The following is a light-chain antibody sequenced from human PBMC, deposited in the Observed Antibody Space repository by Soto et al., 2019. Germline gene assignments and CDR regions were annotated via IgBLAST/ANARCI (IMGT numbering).Light chain of an antibody. CDR1: QDINNF. Sequence: DIQMTQSPSSLSASVGDRVTITCQASQDINNFLNWYQQKPGKAPKLLIYDTSNLETGVPSRFSGSGSGTDFTFTISSLQPEDIATYYCQQYENLARTFGKGTKVEIK. J-gene: IGKJ1*01. CDR2: DTS. CDR3: QQYENLART. V-gene: IGKV1-33*01.